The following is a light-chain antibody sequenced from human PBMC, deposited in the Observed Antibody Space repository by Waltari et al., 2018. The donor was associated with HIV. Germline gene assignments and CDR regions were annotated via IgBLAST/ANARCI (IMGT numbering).Light chain of an antibody. J-gene: IGKJ1*01. CDR2: GAS. CDR3: LQDYNYPWT. CDR1: QAIGND. V-gene: IGKV1-6*01. Sequence: AIQMTQSPPSLSASVGDRVTITCRASQAIGNDLDWYQQKPGKAPKLLIYGASTLRSGVPSRFGGSGSGTDFTLTISRLQPEDFATYFCLQDYNYPWTFGQGTKVEIK.